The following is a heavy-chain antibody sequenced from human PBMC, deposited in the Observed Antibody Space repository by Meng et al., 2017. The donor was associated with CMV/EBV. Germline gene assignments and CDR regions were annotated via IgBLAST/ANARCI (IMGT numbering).Heavy chain of an antibody. CDR1: GGTFSSYA. Sequence: SVKVSCKASGGTFSSYAISWVRQAPGQGLEWMGGIIPILGIANYAQKFQGRVTITADKSTSTACMELSSLRSEDTAVYYCAREGSGDYYDFWSGQGFDPWGQGTLVTVSS. V-gene: IGHV1-69*10. CDR2: IIPILGIA. CDR3: AREGSGDYYDFWSGQGFDP. D-gene: IGHD3-3*01. J-gene: IGHJ5*02.